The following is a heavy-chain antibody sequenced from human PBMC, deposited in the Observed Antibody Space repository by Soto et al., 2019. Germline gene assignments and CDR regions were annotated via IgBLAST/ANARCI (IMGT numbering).Heavy chain of an antibody. V-gene: IGHV4-59*01. CDR2: IYYSGST. D-gene: IGHD6-13*01. CDR1: GGTISSYY. J-gene: IGHJ5*02. Sequence: QVPLQESGPGLVKPSETLSLTCTVSGGTISSYYWSWIRQPPGKGLEWIGYIYYSGSTNYNPSLKSRVTISVDTSKNQFSLKLSSVTAADTAVYYCARPISSSWFDPWGQGTLVTVSS. CDR3: ARPISSSWFDP.